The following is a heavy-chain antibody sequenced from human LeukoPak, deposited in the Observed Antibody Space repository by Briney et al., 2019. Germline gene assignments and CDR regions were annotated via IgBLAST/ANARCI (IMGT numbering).Heavy chain of an antibody. D-gene: IGHD6-13*01. CDR1: GGTFSSYA. CDR2: IIPIFGTA. V-gene: IGHV1-69*13. J-gene: IGHJ4*02. Sequence: ASVKVSCKASGGTFSSYAISWVPQAPGQGLEWMGGIIPIFGTANYAQKFQGRVTITADESTSTAYMELSSLRSEDTAVYYCAREAAAGFFDYWGQGTLVTVSS. CDR3: AREAAAGFFDY.